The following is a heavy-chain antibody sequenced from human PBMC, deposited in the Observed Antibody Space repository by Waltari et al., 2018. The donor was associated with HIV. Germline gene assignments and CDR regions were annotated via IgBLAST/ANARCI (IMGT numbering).Heavy chain of an antibody. CDR1: GFIFSDYG. CDR2: ISYDASYQ. Sequence: QLVESGGGVVQPGRSLRLTCAASGFIFSDYGMHWVRQAPVKGLEWLTFISYDASYQYYAKSVKGRFTISRDNSKKTVFLEMNNLKIEDTAIYFCAKAPTTSTALVQGSWGQGTLVIVSS. CDR3: AKAPTTSTALVQGS. V-gene: IGHV3-30*18. J-gene: IGHJ5*02. D-gene: IGHD5-18*01.